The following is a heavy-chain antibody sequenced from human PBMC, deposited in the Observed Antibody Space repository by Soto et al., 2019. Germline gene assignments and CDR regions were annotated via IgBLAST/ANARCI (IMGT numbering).Heavy chain of an antibody. CDR2: IWYDGSNK. CDR1: GFTSSSYG. Sequence: QVQLVESGGGVVQPGRSLRLSCAASGFTSSSYGMHWVRQAPGKGLEWVAVIWYDGSNKYYADSVKGRFTISRDNSKNTLYLQMNSLRAEDTAVYYCARDLVRGVIDYWGQGTLVTVSS. CDR3: ARDLVRGVIDY. J-gene: IGHJ4*02. D-gene: IGHD3-10*01. V-gene: IGHV3-33*01.